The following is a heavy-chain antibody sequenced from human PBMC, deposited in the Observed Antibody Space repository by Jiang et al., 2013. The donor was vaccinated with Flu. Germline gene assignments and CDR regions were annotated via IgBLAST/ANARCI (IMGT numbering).Heavy chain of an antibody. V-gene: IGHV3-30*04. Sequence: RSLRLSCAASGFTFSSYAMHWVRQAPGKGLEWVAVISYDGSNKYYADSVKGRFTISRDNSKNTLYLQMNSLKTEDTAVYYCTRVKESVAVAGVDYWGQGTLVTVSS. CDR2: ISYDGSNK. CDR3: TRVKESVAVAGVDY. D-gene: IGHD6-19*01. CDR1: GFTFSSYA. J-gene: IGHJ4*02.